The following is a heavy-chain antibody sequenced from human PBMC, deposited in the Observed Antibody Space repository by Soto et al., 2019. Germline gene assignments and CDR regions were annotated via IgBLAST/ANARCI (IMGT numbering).Heavy chain of an antibody. J-gene: IGHJ6*03. V-gene: IGHV4-34*01. CDR3: ARPPLAARRARGYYYYYMDV. D-gene: IGHD6-6*01. Sequence: PSETLSLTCAVYGGSFSGYYWSWIRQPPGKGLEWIGEINHSGSTNYNPSLKSRVTISVDTSKNQFSLKLSSVNAADTAVYYCARPPLAARRARGYYYYYMDVWGKGTTVPVS. CDR2: INHSGST. CDR1: GGSFSGYY.